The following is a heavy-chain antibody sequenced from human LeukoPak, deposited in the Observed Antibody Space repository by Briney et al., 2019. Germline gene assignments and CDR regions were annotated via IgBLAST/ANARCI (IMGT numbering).Heavy chain of an antibody. D-gene: IGHD3-10*01. J-gene: IGHJ4*02. CDR2: IIPIFGST. V-gene: IGHV1-69*01. Sequence: GASVKVSCKASGGTFSNYAISWVRQAPGQGLEWMGGIIPIFGSTNYAQKFQGRVTITADESTSTAYMELSSLRSEDTAVYYCARVMSGLGSYYMAAFDNWGQGTLVTVSS. CDR1: GGTFSNYA. CDR3: ARVMSGLGSYYMAAFDN.